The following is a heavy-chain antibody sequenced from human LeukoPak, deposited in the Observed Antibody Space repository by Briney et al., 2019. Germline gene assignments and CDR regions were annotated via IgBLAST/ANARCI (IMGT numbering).Heavy chain of an antibody. CDR2: SDPEDGET. CDR3: ATLLGETYFFDF. D-gene: IGHD1-26*01. Sequence: ASVTASCKVSGTYSLNELSMYWVRQAPGKGLEWMGGSDPEDGETIYAQSFKGRVTVTEDTSTDTVYMDLSSLRSEDTAVYYCATLLGETYFFDFWGQGTLVTVSS. J-gene: IGHJ4*02. CDR1: GTYSLNELS. V-gene: IGHV1-24*01.